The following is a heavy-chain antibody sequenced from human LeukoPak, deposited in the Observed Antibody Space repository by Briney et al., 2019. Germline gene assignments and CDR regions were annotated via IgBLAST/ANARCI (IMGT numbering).Heavy chain of an antibody. J-gene: IGHJ3*02. CDR3: ASITMVRGVILGDFDAFDI. CDR2: IYYSGST. D-gene: IGHD3-10*01. Sequence: SETLSLTCTVSGGSISSSSYPWGWIRQPPGKGLEWIGSIYYSGSTYYNPSLKSRVTISVDTSKNQFSLKLSSVTAADTAVYYCASITMVRGVILGDFDAFDIWGQGTMVTVSS. V-gene: IGHV4-39*01. CDR1: GGSISSSSYP.